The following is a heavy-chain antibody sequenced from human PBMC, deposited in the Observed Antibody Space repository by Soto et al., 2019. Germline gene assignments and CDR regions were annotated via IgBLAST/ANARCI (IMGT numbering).Heavy chain of an antibody. CDR2: VNSDGDST. J-gene: IGHJ6*02. V-gene: IGHV3-74*01. Sequence: EVQLVESGGDLVQPGGYLRLSCAASGFTFSTYWMHWVRQAHGKGRVWVSRVNSDGDSTSYAHSVEGRFTISRDNAKNTLYLQMHSLRAEDTAVYYCARAGQLVRYGLDVWGQGTTVTVSS. CDR3: ARAGQLVRYGLDV. CDR1: GFTFSTYW. D-gene: IGHD6-13*01.